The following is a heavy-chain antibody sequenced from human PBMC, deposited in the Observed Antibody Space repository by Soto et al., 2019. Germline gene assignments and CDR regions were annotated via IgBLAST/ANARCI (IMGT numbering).Heavy chain of an antibody. Sequence: QVQLVESGGGVVQPGRSLRLSCAASGFTFSSYGMHWVRQAPGKGLEWVAVISYDGSNKYYADSVKGRFTISRDNSKNTLYLQMNSLRAEDTAVYYCAKGPYLGQWLTSPPFDYWGQGTLVTVSS. CDR1: GFTFSSYG. D-gene: IGHD6-19*01. V-gene: IGHV3-30*18. CDR3: AKGPYLGQWLTSPPFDY. CDR2: ISYDGSNK. J-gene: IGHJ4*02.